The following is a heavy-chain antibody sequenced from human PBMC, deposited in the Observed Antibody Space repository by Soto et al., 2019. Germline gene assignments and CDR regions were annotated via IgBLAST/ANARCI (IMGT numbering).Heavy chain of an antibody. CDR2: IIPIFASS. CDR1: GGTFSNFG. Sequence: ASVKVSCKASGGTFSNFGFSWVRQAPGQGLEWMGGIIPIFASSNYAQKFQGRLTITADESTSTAYMDLSSLRSEDTAVYYCTRDYEYSYSYDFDFWGQGTLVTVSS. J-gene: IGHJ4*02. V-gene: IGHV1-69*13. CDR3: TRDYEYSYSYDFDF. D-gene: IGHD4-4*01.